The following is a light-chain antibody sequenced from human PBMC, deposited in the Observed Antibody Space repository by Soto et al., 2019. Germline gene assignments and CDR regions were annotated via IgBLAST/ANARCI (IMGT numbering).Light chain of an antibody. CDR3: QSADSSGDYVV. J-gene: IGLJ2*01. CDR1: ALTKQY. V-gene: IGLV3-25*02. Sequence: SYELTQPPSVSVSPGQTASITCSGDALTKQYIYWYQQRTGQAPILVIYKDTERPSGIPERFSGSSSGTIVTLTISGVLPEDEADYYCQSADSSGDYVVFGGGTKVTVL. CDR2: KDT.